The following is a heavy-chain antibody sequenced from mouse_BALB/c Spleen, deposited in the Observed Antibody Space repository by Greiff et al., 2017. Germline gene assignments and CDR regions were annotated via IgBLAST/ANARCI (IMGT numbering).Heavy chain of an antibody. V-gene: IGHV3-6*02. Sequence: ESGPGLVKPSQSLSLTCSVTGYSITSGYYWNWIRQFPGNKLEWMGYISYDGSNNYNPSLKNRISITRDTSKNQFFLKLNSVTTEDTATYYCARGSSFDYWGQGTTLTVS. J-gene: IGHJ2*01. D-gene: IGHD1-1*01. CDR2: ISYDGSN. CDR3: ARGSSFDY. CDR1: GYSITSGYY.